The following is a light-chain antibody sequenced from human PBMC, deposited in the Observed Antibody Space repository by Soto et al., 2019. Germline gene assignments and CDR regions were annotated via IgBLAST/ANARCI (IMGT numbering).Light chain of an antibody. CDR1: QSLLHSNGYNC. V-gene: IGKV2-28*01. Sequence: IVMTQSPLSLPVTPGEPASISCRSSQSLLHSNGYNCLDWYLQKPGQSPQLLIYLGSNRASGVPDRFSGSGSGTDFTLKISRVEAEDAGVYYCMQSLQAPYTFAQGTKLEIK. J-gene: IGKJ2*01. CDR3: MQSLQAPYT. CDR2: LGS.